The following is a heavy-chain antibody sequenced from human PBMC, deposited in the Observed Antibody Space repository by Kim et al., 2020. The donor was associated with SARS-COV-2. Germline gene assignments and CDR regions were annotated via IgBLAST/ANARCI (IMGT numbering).Heavy chain of an antibody. Sequence: GESLKISCKGSGYSFTSYWNSWVRQMPGKGEERMGMINPSDASTNYNPSFQGHVTISAAKFISTAYLQRSILKASDTAYYYWPRLPRSGGRYWFVPRGQG. CDR2: INPSDAST. CDR3: PRLPRSGGRYWFVP. D-gene: IGHD3-10*01. V-gene: IGHV5-10-1*01. J-gene: IGHJ5*02. CDR1: GYSFTSYW.